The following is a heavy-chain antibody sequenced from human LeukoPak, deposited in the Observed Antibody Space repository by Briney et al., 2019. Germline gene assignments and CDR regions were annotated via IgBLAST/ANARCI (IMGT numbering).Heavy chain of an antibody. D-gene: IGHD5-18*01. CDR1: GGSISYYY. J-gene: IGHJ4*02. CDR3: ARHLKTDMVKAHFDY. CDR2: IYYSGTT. Sequence: SETLSLTCTVSGGSISYYYWSWIRQPPGKGLEWIGYIYYSGTTNYNPSLKSRVTISVDTSKNQFSLKLSSVTAADTAVYYCARHLKTDMVKAHFDYGCQGTLVTVSS. V-gene: IGHV4-59*08.